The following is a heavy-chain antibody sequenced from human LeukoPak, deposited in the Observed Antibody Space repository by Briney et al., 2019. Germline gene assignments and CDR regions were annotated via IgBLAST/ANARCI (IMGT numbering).Heavy chain of an antibody. D-gene: IGHD6-13*01. V-gene: IGHV4-39*07. J-gene: IGHJ3*02. CDR2: IYYSMST. Sequence: SETLSLTCTVSGGSISSSSYYWGWIRQPPGKGLEWLGSIYYSMSTYYNPSLKSRVTISVDTSKNQFSLKLSSVTAADTAVYYCARGEIAAAGTSAFDIWGQGTMVTVSS. CDR1: GGSISSSSYY. CDR3: ARGEIAAAGTSAFDI.